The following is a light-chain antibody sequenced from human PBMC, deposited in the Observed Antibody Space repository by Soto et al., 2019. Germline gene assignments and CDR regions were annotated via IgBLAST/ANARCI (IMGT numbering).Light chain of an antibody. CDR3: SSYTSSSTLYG. CDR1: SSDVGGYNY. V-gene: IGLV2-14*01. CDR2: EVS. J-gene: IGLJ1*01. Sequence: QSVLTQPASVCASPGHSITSSCTGTSSDVGGYNYVSWYQQHPGKAPKLMIYEVSNRPSGVSNRFSGSKSGNTASLTISGLQAEDEADYYCSSYTSSSTLYGFGTGTKVTVL.